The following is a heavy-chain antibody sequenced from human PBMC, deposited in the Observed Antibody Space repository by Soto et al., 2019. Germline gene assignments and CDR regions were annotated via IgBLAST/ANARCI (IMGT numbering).Heavy chain of an antibody. J-gene: IGHJ4*02. CDR2: IIPMFGTA. V-gene: IGHV1-69*06. CDR1: GGTFSSYA. D-gene: IGHD4-17*01. Sequence: SVKVSFKASGGTFSSYAISWVRQAPGQGLEWMGGIIPMFGTANYAQKFQGRVTITADKSTSTAYMELSSLRSEDTAVYYCATNLREAFGYWGQGTLVTVSS. CDR3: ATNLREAFGY.